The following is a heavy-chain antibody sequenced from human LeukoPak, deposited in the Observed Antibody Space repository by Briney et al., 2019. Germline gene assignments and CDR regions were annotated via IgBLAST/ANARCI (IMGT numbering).Heavy chain of an antibody. J-gene: IGHJ4*02. Sequence: GRSLRLSCAASGFTFSSYAMHWVRQAPGKGLEWVAVISYDGNNKYYADSVKGRFTISRDNSKSTLYLQMNSLRAEDTAVYYCARDRGRDGYNYPVDYWGQGTLVTVSS. CDR3: ARDRGRDGYNYPVDY. CDR1: GFTFSSYA. V-gene: IGHV3-30-3*01. CDR2: ISYDGNNK. D-gene: IGHD5-24*01.